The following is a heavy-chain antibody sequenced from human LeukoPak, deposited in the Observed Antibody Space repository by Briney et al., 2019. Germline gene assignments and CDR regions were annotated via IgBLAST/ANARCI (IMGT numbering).Heavy chain of an antibody. V-gene: IGHV4-34*01. J-gene: IGHJ5*02. CDR3: ARAAAGDNWFDP. CDR1: GGSFSGYY. Sequence: SETLSLTCAVYGGSFSGYYWSWIRQPPGKGLEWIGEINHSGSTNYNPSLKSRVTISVDTSKNQFSLKLSSVTAADTAVYYCARAAAGDNWFDPWGQGTLVTVSS. CDR2: INHSGST. D-gene: IGHD6-13*01.